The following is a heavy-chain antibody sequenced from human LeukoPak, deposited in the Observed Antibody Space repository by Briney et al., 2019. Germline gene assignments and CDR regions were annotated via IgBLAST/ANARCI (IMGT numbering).Heavy chain of an antibody. V-gene: IGHV3-15*01. D-gene: IGHD3-3*01. CDR3: TILEWSLSPFYYYYYYMDV. CDR2: IKSKTDGGTT. CDR1: GFTFSNAW. Sequence: PGGSLRLSCAASGFTFSNAWMSWVHQAPGKGLEWVGRIKSKTDGGTTDYAAPVKGRFTISRDDSKNTLYLQMNSLKTEDTAVYYCTILEWSLSPFYYYYYYMDVWGKGTTVTVSS. J-gene: IGHJ6*03.